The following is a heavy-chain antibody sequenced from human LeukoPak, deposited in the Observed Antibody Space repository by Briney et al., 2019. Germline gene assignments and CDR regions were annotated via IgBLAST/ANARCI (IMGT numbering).Heavy chain of an antibody. D-gene: IGHD6-13*01. CDR2: INPSGGST. J-gene: IGHJ6*02. V-gene: IGHV1-46*01. Sequence: ASVTVSCKASGYTFTSYYMHWVRQAPGQGLEWMGIINPSGGSTSYAQKFQGRVTMTRDTSTSTVYMELSSLRSEDTAVYYCAREVIAAAGTFYYYGMDVWGQGTTVTVSS. CDR1: GYTFTSYY. CDR3: AREVIAAAGTFYYYGMDV.